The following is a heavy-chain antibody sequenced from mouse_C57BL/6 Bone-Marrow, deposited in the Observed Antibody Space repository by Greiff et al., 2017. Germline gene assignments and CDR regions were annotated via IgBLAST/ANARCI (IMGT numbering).Heavy chain of an antibody. Sequence: EVMLVESGGGLVQPGGSLKLSCAASGFTFSDYGMAWVRQAPRKGPEWVASISNLAYSIYYADTVTGRFTISRENAKNTLYLEMSSLRSEDTAMYDCARHIRYGSSYYFDYWGQGTTRTVSS. J-gene: IGHJ2*01. D-gene: IGHD1-1*01. CDR1: GFTFSDYG. V-gene: IGHV5-15*01. CDR3: ARHIRYGSSYYFDY. CDR2: ISNLAYSI.